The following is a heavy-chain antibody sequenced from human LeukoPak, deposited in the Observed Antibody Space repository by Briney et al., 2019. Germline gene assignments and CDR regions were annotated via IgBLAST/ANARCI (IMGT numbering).Heavy chain of an antibody. CDR1: GYTFTSYG. V-gene: IGHV1-69*05. CDR3: ASKYYDFWSGYYTPPDY. J-gene: IGHJ4*02. CDR2: IIPIFGTA. Sequence: GASAKVSCKASGYTFTSYGISWVRQAPGQGLEWMGGIIPIFGTANYAQKFQGRVTITTDESTSTAYMELSSLRSEDTAVYYCASKYYDFWSGYYTPPDYWGQGTLVTVSS. D-gene: IGHD3-3*01.